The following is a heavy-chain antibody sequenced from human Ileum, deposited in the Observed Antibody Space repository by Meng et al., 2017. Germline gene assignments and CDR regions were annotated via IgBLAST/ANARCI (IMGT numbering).Heavy chain of an antibody. D-gene: IGHD7-27*01. CDR3: ARDHWGSLDY. CDR2: AGT. J-gene: IGHJ4*02. Sequence: QLRPQEPGPGLGRPSGTLSLICTVSGGYCSTSDYQWGWIRQPPGKGLEWIGYAGTNYNPSLKSRVTISVDTSKRQFSLKLTSVTAADTAVYYCARDHWGSLDYWGQGILVTVSS. CDR1: GGYCSTSDYQ. V-gene: IGHV4-61*08.